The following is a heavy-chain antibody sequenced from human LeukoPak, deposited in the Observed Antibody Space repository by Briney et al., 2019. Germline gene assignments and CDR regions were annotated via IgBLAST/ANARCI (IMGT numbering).Heavy chain of an antibody. CDR3: ARHLRSYSSSWIRRYNWFDP. CDR2: INHSGST. CDR1: GGSFSGYY. D-gene: IGHD6-13*01. V-gene: IGHV4-34*01. Sequence: SETLSLTCAVYGGSFSGYYWSWLRQPPGKGLEWIGEINHSGSTNYNPSLKSRVTISVDTSKNQFSLKLSSVTAADTAVNYCARHLRSYSSSWIRRYNWFDPWGQGTLVTVSS. J-gene: IGHJ5*02.